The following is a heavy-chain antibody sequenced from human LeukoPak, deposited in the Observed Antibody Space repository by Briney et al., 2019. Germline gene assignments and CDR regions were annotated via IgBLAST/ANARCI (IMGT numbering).Heavy chain of an antibody. CDR2: FYPGASDT. CDR3: GRGYGAYDVVDI. CDR1: GYSFTNYW. J-gene: IGHJ3*02. Sequence: GESLKISCKVPGYSFTNYWIGWVRQMPGKGLEWMGIFYPGASDTRYSPSFQGQVTISADKSISTTYLQWTTLKASDTAIYYCGRGYGAYDVVDIWGQGTMVTVSS. V-gene: IGHV5-51*01. D-gene: IGHD4-17*01.